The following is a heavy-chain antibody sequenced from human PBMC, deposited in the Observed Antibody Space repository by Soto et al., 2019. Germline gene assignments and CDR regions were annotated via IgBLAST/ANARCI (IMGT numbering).Heavy chain of an antibody. CDR3: ARGSSGAARDVYFDY. V-gene: IGHV3-21*01. CDR2: ISSSSSYI. Sequence: GGSLRLSCAASGFTFSSYSMNWVRQAPGKGLEWVSSISSSSSYIYYADSVKGRFTISRDNAKNSLYLQMNSLRAEDTAVYYCARGSSGAARDVYFDYWGQGTLVTVSS. CDR1: GFTFSSYS. J-gene: IGHJ4*02. D-gene: IGHD6-6*01.